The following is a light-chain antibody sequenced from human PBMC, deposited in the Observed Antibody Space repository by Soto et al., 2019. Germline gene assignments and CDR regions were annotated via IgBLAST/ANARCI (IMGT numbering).Light chain of an antibody. Sequence: TLSVSPGERATLSCRASQSVSSNYLTWYQQKPGQAPRLLIYSTSTRATGIPDRFSGSGSGTDFTLTISRLEPEDFAVYYCQQYGTSPWTFGQGTKVDIK. CDR3: QQYGTSPWT. V-gene: IGKV3-20*01. J-gene: IGKJ1*01. CDR2: STS. CDR1: QSVSSNY.